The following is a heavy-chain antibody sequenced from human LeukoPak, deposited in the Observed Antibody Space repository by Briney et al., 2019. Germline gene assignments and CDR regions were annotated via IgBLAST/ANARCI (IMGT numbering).Heavy chain of an antibody. Sequence: GGSLRLSCAASGFTFSSYAMHWVRQAPGKGLEYVSAISSNGGSTYYANSVKGRFTISRDNSKNTLYLQMGSLRAEDMAVYYCARVLQGYSSGWYSHYYYYYMDVWGKGTTVTVSS. CDR1: GFTFSSYA. J-gene: IGHJ6*03. V-gene: IGHV3-64*01. CDR2: ISSNGGST. D-gene: IGHD6-19*01. CDR3: ARVLQGYSSGWYSHYYYYYMDV.